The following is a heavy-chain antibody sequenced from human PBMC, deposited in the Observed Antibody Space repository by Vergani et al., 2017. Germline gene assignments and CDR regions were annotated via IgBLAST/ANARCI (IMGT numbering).Heavy chain of an antibody. CDR2: INTIGDYT. CDR3: AKGGWNYWFDS. Sequence: EVQLLESGGDLVQPGGSLRLSCAASGFSFTTYAMSWVRQAPGKGLEWFSTINTIGDYTRYGDSVKGRFTISRDNSKSTLYLQMNSLRAEDTAIYYCAKGGWNYWFDSWGQGTLVIVS. V-gene: IGHV3-23*01. D-gene: IGHD1-1*01. CDR1: GFSFTTYA. J-gene: IGHJ5*01.